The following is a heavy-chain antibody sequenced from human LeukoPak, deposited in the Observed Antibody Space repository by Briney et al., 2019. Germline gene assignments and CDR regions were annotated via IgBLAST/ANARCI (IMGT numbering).Heavy chain of an antibody. CDR1: GNYW. CDR3: ARLGSQGGVAALDY. CDR2: INSDGSST. V-gene: IGHV3-74*01. J-gene: IGHJ4*02. Sequence: GGSLRLSCAASGNYWMHWVRQVPGKGLVWVSHINSDGSSTSYADSVKGRFTISRDNAKNTLYLQMNSLRAEDTAVYYCARLGSQGGVAALDYWGQGTLVTVSS. D-gene: IGHD6-25*01.